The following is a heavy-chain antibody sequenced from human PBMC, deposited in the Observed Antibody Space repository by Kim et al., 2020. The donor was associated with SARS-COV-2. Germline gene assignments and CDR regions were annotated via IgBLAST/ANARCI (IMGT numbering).Heavy chain of an antibody. J-gene: IGHJ5*02. D-gene: IGHD3-10*01. CDR3: ARNCITMVRGVLGWFDP. CDR1: GYTFTSYA. CDR2: INTNTGNT. Sequence: ASVKVSCKASGYTFTSYAMNWVRQAPGQGLEWMGWINTNTGNTTYAQGFTGRFVFSLDTSVSTAYLQISSLKAEDTAVYYCARNCITMVRGVLGWFDPWGQGTLVTVSS. V-gene: IGHV7-4-1*02.